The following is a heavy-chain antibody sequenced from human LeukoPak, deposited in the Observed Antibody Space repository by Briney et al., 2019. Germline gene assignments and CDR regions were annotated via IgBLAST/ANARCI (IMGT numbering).Heavy chain of an antibody. D-gene: IGHD6-19*01. CDR3: ARDSYAVTKTYYMDV. J-gene: IGHJ6*03. V-gene: IGHV3-21*01. Sequence: PGGSLTLSCAASGGTFSGYYRSWVRQAPGKGLEWVSYISSSSSYIYYADSVKGRFTISRDNAKNSLSLQMNSLRAEDTAVYYCARDSYAVTKTYYMDVWGKGTTVTVSS. CDR1: GGTFSGYY. CDR2: ISSSSSYI.